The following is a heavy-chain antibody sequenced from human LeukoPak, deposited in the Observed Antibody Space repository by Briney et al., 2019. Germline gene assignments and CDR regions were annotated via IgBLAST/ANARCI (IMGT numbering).Heavy chain of an antibody. CDR3: ARGPPYGSRCDFLDS. CDR1: XYTFTSYY. Sequence: SXYTFTSYYXXXXXQAXXQGLXXXXXXNPSGGSTSYAQKFQGRVTMTRDTSTSTVYMELSSLRSEDTAVYYCARGPPYGSRCDFLDSWGQGTQVTVSS. J-gene: IGHJ5*01. CDR2: XNPSGGST. D-gene: IGHD3-10*01. V-gene: IGHV1-46*01.